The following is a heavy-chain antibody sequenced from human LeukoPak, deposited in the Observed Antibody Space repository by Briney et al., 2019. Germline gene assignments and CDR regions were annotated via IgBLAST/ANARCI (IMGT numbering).Heavy chain of an antibody. Sequence: GSLKVSCKASGYTFTSYYMHWVRQAPGQGLEWMGIINPSGGSTSYAQKFQGRVTMTRDTSTNTVYMELSSLRSEDTAVYYCARGDSSSWYGPLFDYWGQGTLVTVSS. V-gene: IGHV1-46*01. CDR1: GYTFTSYY. D-gene: IGHD6-13*01. CDR3: ARGDSSSWYGPLFDY. CDR2: INPSGGST. J-gene: IGHJ4*02.